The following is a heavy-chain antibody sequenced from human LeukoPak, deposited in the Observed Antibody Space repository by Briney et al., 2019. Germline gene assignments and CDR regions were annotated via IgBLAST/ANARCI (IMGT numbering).Heavy chain of an antibody. D-gene: IGHD6-19*01. Sequence: ASVKVSCKASGYTFTGYYMRWVRQGPGQGLEWMGWINPNSGGTNYAQKFQGRVTMARDTSISTAYMELSRLRSDDTAVYYCARDRGSGWFPDDYWGQGTLVTVAS. CDR2: INPNSGGT. V-gene: IGHV1-2*02. J-gene: IGHJ4*02. CDR3: ARDRGSGWFPDDY. CDR1: GYTFTGYY.